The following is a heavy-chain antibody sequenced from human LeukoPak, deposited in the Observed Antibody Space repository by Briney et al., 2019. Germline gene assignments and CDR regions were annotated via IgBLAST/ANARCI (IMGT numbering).Heavy chain of an antibody. J-gene: IGHJ5*02. D-gene: IGHD1/OR15-1a*01. CDR1: GGSINKYY. V-gene: IGHV4-59*01. Sequence: PSETLSLTCTVSGGSINKYYWSWIRQPPGKGLEWIGCIYYSGSTGYNPSLKSRVTISVDTSKNQFSLSLRSVTAADTAVYYCAGQETKDWFDPWGQGTLVTVSS. CDR3: AGQETKDWFDP. CDR2: IYYSGST.